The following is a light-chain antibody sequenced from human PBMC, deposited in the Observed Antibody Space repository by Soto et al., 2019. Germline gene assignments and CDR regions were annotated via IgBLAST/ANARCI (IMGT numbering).Light chain of an antibody. CDR2: GGS. CDR1: QSVSSK. V-gene: IGKV3-15*01. Sequence: EIVMTQSPATLSVSPGESATLSCRASQSVSSKLAWYQQKPGQAPRLLIYGGSTRASGIPARFSGSGSGTEFTLTISILQSEDFVVYYCQQRNNWPYTFGQGTKLEIK. J-gene: IGKJ2*01. CDR3: QQRNNWPYT.